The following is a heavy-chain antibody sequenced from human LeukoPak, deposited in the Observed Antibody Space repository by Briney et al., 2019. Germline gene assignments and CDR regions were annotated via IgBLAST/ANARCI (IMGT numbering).Heavy chain of an antibody. CDR1: GFTFSSYA. D-gene: IGHD6-19*01. V-gene: IGHV3-23*01. CDR3: AKDKSSGWYGYFQH. J-gene: IGHJ1*01. Sequence: GGSLGLSCAASGFTFSSYAMSWVRQAPGKGLEWVSAISGSGGSTYYADSVKGRFTISRDNSKNTLYLQMNSLRAEDTAVYYCAKDKSSGWYGYFQHWGQGTLVTVSS. CDR2: ISGSGGST.